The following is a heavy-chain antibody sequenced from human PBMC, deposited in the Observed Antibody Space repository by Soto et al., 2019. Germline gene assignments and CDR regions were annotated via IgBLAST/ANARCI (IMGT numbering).Heavy chain of an antibody. Sequence: QITLKESGPTLVKPTQTLTLTCTFSGFSLSTSGVGVGWIRQPPGKALEWLALIYWDDDKRYSPSPKSRLTITKHTSKNQEGLKMSNMDPVDTATYYCAHRRAYCSGGTCYSIWFAPWGQGTLVTVSS. CDR2: IYWDDDK. V-gene: IGHV2-5*02. D-gene: IGHD2-15*01. CDR1: GFSLSTSGVG. CDR3: AHRRAYCSGGTCYSIWFAP. J-gene: IGHJ5*02.